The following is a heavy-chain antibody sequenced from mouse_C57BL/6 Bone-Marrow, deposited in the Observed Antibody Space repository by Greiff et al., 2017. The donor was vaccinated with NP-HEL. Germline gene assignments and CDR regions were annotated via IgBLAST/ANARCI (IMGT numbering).Heavy chain of an antibody. V-gene: IGHV5-17*01. D-gene: IGHD2-4*01. J-gene: IGHJ4*01. CDR2: ISSGGSTI. Sequence: EVQRVESGGGLVKPGGSLKLSCAASGFTFSDYGMHWVRQAPEKGLEWVAYISSGGSTIYYADTVKGRFTISRDNAKNTLFLQMTSLRSEDTAMYYCARSYYDHYYAMDYWGQGTSVTVSS. CDR3: ARSYYDHYYAMDY. CDR1: GFTFSDYG.